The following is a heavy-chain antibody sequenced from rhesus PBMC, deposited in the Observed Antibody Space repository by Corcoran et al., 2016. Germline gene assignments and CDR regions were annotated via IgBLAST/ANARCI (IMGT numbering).Heavy chain of an antibody. CDR3: ARQSVDTAGTTNFDF. J-gene: IGHJ4*01. Sequence: QVQLQESGPGLVKPSETLSLTCVVSGYSIRSNNWWSWIRQIPGKAMEWIGNIGGNSGNTYSNPSLQRRVTISKDTSKNQLSLKLNAMTAADTAIYYCARQSVDTAGTTNFDFWGQGVLVTVSS. V-gene: IGHV4-65*02. CDR1: GYSIRSNNW. CDR2: IGGNSGNT. D-gene: IGHD1-14*01.